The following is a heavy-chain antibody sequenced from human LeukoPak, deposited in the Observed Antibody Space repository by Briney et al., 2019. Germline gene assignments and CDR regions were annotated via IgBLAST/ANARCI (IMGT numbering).Heavy chain of an antibody. Sequence: SVKVSCTASGFTLTSSAMQWVRQARGQRLEWIGWIVVGSGNTNYAQKFQERVTITRDMSTSTAYMELSSLRSEDTAVYYCAAVAPYDSSGYYYFDYWGQGTLVTVSS. J-gene: IGHJ4*02. D-gene: IGHD3-22*01. CDR3: AAVAPYDSSGYYYFDY. CDR1: GFTLTSSA. V-gene: IGHV1-58*02. CDR2: IVVGSGNT.